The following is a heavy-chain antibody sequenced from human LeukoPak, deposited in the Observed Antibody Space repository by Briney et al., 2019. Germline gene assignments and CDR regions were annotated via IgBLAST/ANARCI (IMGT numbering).Heavy chain of an antibody. J-gene: IGHJ6*02. CDR2: INAGNGNT. D-gene: IGHD6-19*01. CDR3: AREKYSSGWYGYYYYGMDV. V-gene: IGHV1-3*01. CDR1: GYTLTSYA. Sequence: ASVKVSCKASGYTLTSYAMHWVRQAPGQRLEWMGWINAGNGNTKYSQKFQGRVTITRDTSASTAYMELSSLRSEDTAVYYCAREKYSSGWYGYYYYGMDVWGQGTTVTVSS.